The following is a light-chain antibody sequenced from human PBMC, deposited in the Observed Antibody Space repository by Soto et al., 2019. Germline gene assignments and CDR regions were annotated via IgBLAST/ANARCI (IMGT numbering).Light chain of an antibody. Sequence: EVMMTQSPATLSVSPGERATLSCRANQSVSSNLAWYQQKPGQAPRLLIYGASTRATGIPARFSGSGSGTEFTLTISSLQSEDFAVYYCQQYNNWPPITFGQGTRLEIK. CDR2: GAS. CDR1: QSVSSN. V-gene: IGKV3-15*01. J-gene: IGKJ5*01. CDR3: QQYNNWPPIT.